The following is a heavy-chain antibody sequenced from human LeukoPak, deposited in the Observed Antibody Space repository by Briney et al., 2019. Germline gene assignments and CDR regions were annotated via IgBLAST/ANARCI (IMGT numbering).Heavy chain of an antibody. CDR2: IIPIFGTA. J-gene: IGHJ4*02. V-gene: IGHV1-69*05. D-gene: IGHD3-22*01. CDR1: GGTFSSYA. CDR3: ARDGSPGYYYDSSGYYLIDY. Sequence: GASVKVSCKASGGTFSSYAISWVRQAPGQGLEWMGGIIPIFGTANYAQKFQGRVTITTDESTSTAYMELSSLRSEDTAVYYCARDGSPGYYYDSSGYYLIDYWGQGTLVTVSS.